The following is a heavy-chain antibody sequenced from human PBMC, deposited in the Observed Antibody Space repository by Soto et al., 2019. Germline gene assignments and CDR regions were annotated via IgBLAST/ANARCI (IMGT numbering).Heavy chain of an antibody. CDR1: GGSISSGDYY. V-gene: IGHV4-30-4*01. Sequence: PSETLSLTCTVSGGSISSGDYYGTWIRQPPGKGLEWIGYIYYSGSSYYNPSLKSRVTISVDTSKNQFSLKLSSVTAADTAVYYCARYNRYYYYGMDVWGQGTTVTVSS. CDR2: IYYSGSS. D-gene: IGHD1-1*01. CDR3: ARYNRYYYYGMDV. J-gene: IGHJ6*02.